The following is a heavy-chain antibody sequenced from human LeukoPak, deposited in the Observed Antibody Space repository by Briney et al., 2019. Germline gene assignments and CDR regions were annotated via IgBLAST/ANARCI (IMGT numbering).Heavy chain of an antibody. D-gene: IGHD3-10*01. CDR1: GFSFSTYW. V-gene: IGHV3-74*01. CDR2: INSDGGGT. CDR3: ARIGPSGSGSYFFLDP. Sequence: PGGSLRLSCAASGFSFSTYWMHWVRQAPGMGLVWVSRINSDGGGTSYADSVKGRFTISRDNAKNTLYLQMNSLRVEDTAVYYCARIGPSGSGSYFFLDPWGQGTLVTVSS. J-gene: IGHJ5*02.